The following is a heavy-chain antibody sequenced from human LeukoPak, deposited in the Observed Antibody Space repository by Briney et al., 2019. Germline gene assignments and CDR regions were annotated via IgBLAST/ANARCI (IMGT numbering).Heavy chain of an antibody. D-gene: IGHD3-22*01. CDR1: GYXFTGYY. V-gene: IGHV1-2*02. J-gene: IGHJ4*02. CDR3: ARCDYDSGAYSYDN. CDR2: INPKSGGT. Sequence: ASVKVSCKTSGYXFTGYYIHWVRQAPGQGLEWMGWINPKSGGTNYAQKFLGRVTMTRDTSISAAHMELSRLRSDDTAVYYCARCDYDSGAYSYDNWGQGTLVTVSS.